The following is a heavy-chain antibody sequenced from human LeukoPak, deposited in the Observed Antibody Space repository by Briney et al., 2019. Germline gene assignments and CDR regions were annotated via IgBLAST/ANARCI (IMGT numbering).Heavy chain of an antibody. Sequence: SVKVSCKASGYTFTSYGISWGRQAPGQGLEWMGGIIPIFGTANYAQKFQGRVTITADESTSTAYMELSSLRSEDTAVYYCARGSGGIYRGGGFDYWGQGTLVTVSS. V-gene: IGHV1-69*13. CDR2: IIPIFGTA. CDR3: ARGSGGIYRGGGFDY. CDR1: GYTFTSYG. D-gene: IGHD3-16*01. J-gene: IGHJ4*02.